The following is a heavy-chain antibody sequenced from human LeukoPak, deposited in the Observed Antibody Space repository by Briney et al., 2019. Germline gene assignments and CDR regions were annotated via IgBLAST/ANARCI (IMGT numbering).Heavy chain of an antibody. D-gene: IGHD3-10*01. CDR3: AKADRGWGVITKD. CDR1: GDSVSSNGAS. CDR2: TYYRSQQWHS. Sequence: SQTLSLTCAISGDSVSSNGASWNWIRQSPSRGLEWLGRTYYRSQQWHSDYAPSVKGRITLNPDTSKNQFSLQLNSMTPEDTAVYYCAKADRGWGVITKDWGQGTLVTVSS. J-gene: IGHJ4*02. V-gene: IGHV6-1*01.